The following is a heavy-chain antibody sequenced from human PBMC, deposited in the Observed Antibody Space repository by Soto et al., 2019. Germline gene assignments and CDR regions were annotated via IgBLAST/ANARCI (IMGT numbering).Heavy chain of an antibody. CDR2: IWYDGTNK. CDR3: ARDRKTLLLYLYFSGMDV. Sequence: GSLRVSGAASGFTFSSYAMPWVRQAPGKGLEWVAAIWYDGTNKYYADSAKGRFTISRDNSKNTLFLQMNSLRVEDTAVYYCARDRKTLLLYLYFSGMDVWGQGTTVTVSS. J-gene: IGHJ6*02. D-gene: IGHD3-3*01. V-gene: IGHV3-33*02. CDR1: GFTFSSYA.